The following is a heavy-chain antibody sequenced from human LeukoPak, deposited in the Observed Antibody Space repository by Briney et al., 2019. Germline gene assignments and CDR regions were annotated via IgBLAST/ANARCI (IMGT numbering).Heavy chain of an antibody. D-gene: IGHD3-3*01. CDR1: GYSISSGYY. V-gene: IGHV4-38-2*01. CDR2: IYHSGST. Sequence: PSETLSLTCAVPGYSISSGYYWGWIRQPPGKGLEWIGSIYHSGSTYYNPSLKSRVTISVDTSKNQFSLKLSSVTAADTAVHYCARRYYDLWSGYYTFFDYWGQGTLVTVSS. CDR3: ARRYYDLWSGYYTFFDY. J-gene: IGHJ4*02.